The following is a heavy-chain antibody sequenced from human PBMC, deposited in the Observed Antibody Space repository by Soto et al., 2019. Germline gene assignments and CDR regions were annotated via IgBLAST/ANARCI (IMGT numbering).Heavy chain of an antibody. Sequence: QVQLVQSGAEVKEPGASVKVSCKASGYTFTTYGISWMRQAPGQGLEWMGWINVYNGNTNYAQKIQGRVTMTTDTSTSPAYTELRRLRSDGTAVYYCARGFRSGSGPYEHYYYGLDVWGQGTTVTVSS. CDR1: GYTFTTYG. D-gene: IGHD3-10*01. J-gene: IGHJ6*02. CDR3: ARGFRSGSGPYEHYYYGLDV. CDR2: INVYNGNT. V-gene: IGHV1-18*01.